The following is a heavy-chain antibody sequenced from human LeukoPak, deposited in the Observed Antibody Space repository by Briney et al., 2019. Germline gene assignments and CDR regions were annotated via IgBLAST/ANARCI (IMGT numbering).Heavy chain of an antibody. Sequence: SETLSLTCTVSGGSISSYYWSWIRQPPGKGLEWIGYIYYSGSTNYNPSLKSRVTISVDTSKNQFSLKLSSVTAADTAVHYCARNYYDSSGYIRDAFDIWGQGTMVTVSS. J-gene: IGHJ3*02. V-gene: IGHV4-59*01. CDR1: GGSISSYY. CDR2: IYYSGST. CDR3: ARNYYDSSGYIRDAFDI. D-gene: IGHD3-22*01.